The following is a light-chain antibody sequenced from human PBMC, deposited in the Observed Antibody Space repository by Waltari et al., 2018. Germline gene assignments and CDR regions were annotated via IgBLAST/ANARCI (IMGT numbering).Light chain of an antibody. CDR1: SSAVGGYNY. J-gene: IGLJ2*01. V-gene: IGLV2-14*03. Sequence: QSALTQPASVSGSPGQSITISCTGTSSAVGGYNYVSWYQQHPGKAPKLMIYDVSNRPSGVSNRFSGSKSGNTASLTISGLQAEDEADYYCSSYTSSSTLVVFGAGTKLTVL. CDR3: SSYTSSSTLVV. CDR2: DVS.